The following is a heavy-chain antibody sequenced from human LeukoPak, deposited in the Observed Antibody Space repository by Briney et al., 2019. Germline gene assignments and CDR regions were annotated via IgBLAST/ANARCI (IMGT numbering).Heavy chain of an antibody. Sequence: PSETLSLTCTVSGGSISSSSYYWGWIRQPPGKGLEWIGSIYYSGSAYYNPSLKSRVTISVDTSNNQFSLKLTSVTAADTAVYYCARHYSSSWYSAFHIWGQGTMVTVSS. J-gene: IGHJ3*02. V-gene: IGHV4-39*01. CDR2: IYYSGSA. CDR1: GGSISSSSYY. CDR3: ARHYSSSWYSAFHI. D-gene: IGHD6-13*01.